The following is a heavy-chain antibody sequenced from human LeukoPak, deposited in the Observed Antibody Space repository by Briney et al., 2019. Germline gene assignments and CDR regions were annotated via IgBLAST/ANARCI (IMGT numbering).Heavy chain of an antibody. CDR3: ARRFGDAFDI. D-gene: IGHD3-16*01. Sequence: SETLSLTCTVSGYSISSGYYWGWIRQPPGKGLEWIGSIYHSGSTYYNPSLKSRVTISVDTSKNQFSLKLSSVTAADTAVYYCARRFGDAFDIWGQGTMVTVSS. J-gene: IGHJ3*02. CDR1: GYSISSGYY. V-gene: IGHV4-38-2*02. CDR2: IYHSGST.